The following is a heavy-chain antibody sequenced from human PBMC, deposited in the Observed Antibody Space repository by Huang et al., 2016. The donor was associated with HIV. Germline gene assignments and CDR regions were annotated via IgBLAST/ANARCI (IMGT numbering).Heavy chain of an antibody. CDR3: ATKTAAMDI. Sequence: VESGGRLVQPGGSIRLSCVVSTFTFGAYWMSWVCQSPGKGLEWGANIKQDEREKYNGESVKGRFNISRDNAKKVLFLEMNNVRVEDTATYYCATKTAAMDIWGQGTTVTVS. D-gene: IGHD1-7*01. V-gene: IGHV3-7*01. CDR1: TFTFGAYW. J-gene: IGHJ6*02. CDR2: IKQDEREK.